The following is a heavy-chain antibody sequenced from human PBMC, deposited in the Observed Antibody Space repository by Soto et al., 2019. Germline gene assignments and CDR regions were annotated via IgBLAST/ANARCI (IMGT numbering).Heavy chain of an antibody. CDR1: GGSISSGGYY. D-gene: IGHD3-3*01. CDR3: ARDHGEGVEF. CDR2: IYYSGST. V-gene: IGHV4-31*03. J-gene: IGHJ4*02. Sequence: SETLSLTCTVSGGSISSGGYYWSWIRQHPGKGLEWIGYIYYSGSTYYNPSLKSRVTISVDTSKNQFSLKLSSVTAADTAVYYCARDHGEGVEFWGQGTLVTVSS.